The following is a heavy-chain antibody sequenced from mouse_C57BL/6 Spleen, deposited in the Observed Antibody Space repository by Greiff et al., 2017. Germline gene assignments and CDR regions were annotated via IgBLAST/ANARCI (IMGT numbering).Heavy chain of an antibody. J-gene: IGHJ3*01. CDR3: AGAYDAWFAY. Sequence: EVQLQESGPGLVKPSQSLSLTCSVTGYSITSGYYWNWIRQFPGNKLEWMGYISYDGSNNYNPSLKNLISITRDTSKNQFFLKLNSVTTEDTATYYCAGAYDAWFAYWGQGTLVTVSA. D-gene: IGHD2-12*01. V-gene: IGHV3-6*01. CDR2: ISYDGSN. CDR1: GYSITSGYY.